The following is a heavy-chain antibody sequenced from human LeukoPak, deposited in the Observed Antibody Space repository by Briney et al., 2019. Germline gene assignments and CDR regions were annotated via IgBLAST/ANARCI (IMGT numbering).Heavy chain of an antibody. CDR3: ARRRDYFDY. CDR2: ISSSGGNL. CDR1: GFDLSDYY. V-gene: IGHV3-11*01. J-gene: IGHJ4*02. Sequence: GGSQRLSCVVSGFDLSDYYMSWIRQAPGKGLECISYISSSGGNLYFADSVKGRFTMSRDHARGSLYLQMNSLRADDTAIYYCARRRDYFDYWSQGTLVTVFS.